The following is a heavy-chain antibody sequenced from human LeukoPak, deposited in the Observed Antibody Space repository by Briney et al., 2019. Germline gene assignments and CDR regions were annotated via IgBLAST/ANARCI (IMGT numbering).Heavy chain of an antibody. Sequence: SETLSLTCTLSGGSISSSSYYWGWIHQPPGKGLEWIGSIYYGGNTYYNPSLKSRVTISVDTSKNQFSLKLSSVTAADTAVYYCARHPYDSRFDPWGQGTLVTVSS. CDR1: GGSISSSSYY. CDR3: ARHPYDSRFDP. V-gene: IGHV4-39*01. D-gene: IGHD3-22*01. J-gene: IGHJ5*02. CDR2: IYYGGNT.